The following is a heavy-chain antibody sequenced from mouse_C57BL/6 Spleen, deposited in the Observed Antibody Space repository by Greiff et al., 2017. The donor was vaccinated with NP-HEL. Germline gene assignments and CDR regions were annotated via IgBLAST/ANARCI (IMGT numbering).Heavy chain of an antibody. CDR2: IYPRSGNT. V-gene: IGHV1-81*01. CDR1: GYTFTSYG. J-gene: IGHJ3*01. CDR3: SRFSGLAY. Sequence: VMLVESGAELARPGASVKLSCKASGYTFTSYGISWVKQRTGQGLEWIGEIYPRSGNTYYNEKFKGKATLTADKSSSTAYMELRSLTSEDSAVYYWSRFSGLAYWGQGTLVTVSA.